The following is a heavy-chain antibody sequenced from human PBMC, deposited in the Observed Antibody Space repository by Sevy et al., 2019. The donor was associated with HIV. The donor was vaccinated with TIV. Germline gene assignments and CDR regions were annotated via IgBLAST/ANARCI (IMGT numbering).Heavy chain of an antibody. Sequence: SETLSLTCAVYGGSFSGYYWSWIRQPPGKGLEWIGEINHSGSTNYNPSLKSRVTISVDTSKNQFSLKLSSVTAADTAVYYCARGKAIAAAASTAYYYYGMDVWGQGTMVTVSS. D-gene: IGHD6-13*01. CDR2: INHSGST. CDR1: GGSFSGYY. CDR3: ARGKAIAAAASTAYYYYGMDV. J-gene: IGHJ6*02. V-gene: IGHV4-34*01.